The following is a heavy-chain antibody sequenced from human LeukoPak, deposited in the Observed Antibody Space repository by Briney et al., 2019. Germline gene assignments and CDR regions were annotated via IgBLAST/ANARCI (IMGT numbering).Heavy chain of an antibody. CDR3: ARDMRAEWELEFDY. J-gene: IGHJ4*02. V-gene: IGHV4-4*07. CDR1: GGSISSYY. D-gene: IGHD1-26*01. CDR2: IYTSGST. Sequence: PSETLSLTCTVSGGSISSYYWSWIRQPAGKGLEWIGRIYTSGSTNYNPSLKSRVTMSVDTSKNQFSLKLRSVTAADTAVYYCARDMRAEWELEFDYWGQGTLVTVSS.